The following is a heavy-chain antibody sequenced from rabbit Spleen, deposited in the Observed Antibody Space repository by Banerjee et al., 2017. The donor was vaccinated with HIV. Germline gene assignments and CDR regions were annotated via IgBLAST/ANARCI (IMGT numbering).Heavy chain of an antibody. D-gene: IGHD8-1*01. Sequence: QSLEESGGDLVKPGASLTLTCTASGVSFTNNNYMCWVRQAPGKGLEWIACIDTGRSGFTYFASWAKGRVTISKTSSTTVTLQMTSLTAADTATYFCARDTGSSFSSYGMVLWGPGTLVTVS. V-gene: IGHV1S40*01. J-gene: IGHJ6*01. CDR3: ARDTGSSFSSYGMVL. CDR1: GVSFTNNNY. CDR2: IDTGRSGFT.